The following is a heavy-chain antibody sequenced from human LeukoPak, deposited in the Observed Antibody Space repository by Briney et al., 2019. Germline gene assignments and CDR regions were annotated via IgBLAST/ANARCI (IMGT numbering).Heavy chain of an antibody. CDR3: ARFMTGYCSGGRCYTIDH. D-gene: IGHD2-15*01. CDR1: GYTFTSYW. V-gene: IGHV5-51*01. J-gene: IGHJ4*02. CDR2: IYPGDSDR. Sequence: GESLKISCKGSGYTFTSYWIGWVRQMLGKGLEWMGVIYPGDSDRRYSPSFQGQVTISVDKSISTAYLQWSSLKASDTAMYYCARFMTGYCSGGRCYTIDHWGQGTLVTVSS.